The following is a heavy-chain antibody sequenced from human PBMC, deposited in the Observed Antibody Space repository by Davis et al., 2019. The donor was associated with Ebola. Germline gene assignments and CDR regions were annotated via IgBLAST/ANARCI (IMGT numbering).Heavy chain of an antibody. V-gene: IGHV1-69*04. CDR3: ARVGDGYNSGY. Sequence: AASVKVSCKASGGTFSTYGIRWVRQAPGQGLEWMGRIIPMLGIPNYAQKFQGRVTISADTSTSTAYMELSSLRSEDTAVYYCARVGDGYNSGYWGQGTLVTVSS. CDR1: GGTFSTYG. D-gene: IGHD5-24*01. CDR2: IIPMLGIP. J-gene: IGHJ4*02.